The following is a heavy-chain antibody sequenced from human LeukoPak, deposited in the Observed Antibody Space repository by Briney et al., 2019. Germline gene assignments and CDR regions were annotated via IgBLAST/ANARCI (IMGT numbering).Heavy chain of an antibody. J-gene: IGHJ1*01. D-gene: IGHD2-8*01. CDR1: RLIVSSNY. CDR2: IYSGGNT. V-gene: IGHV3-66*01. Sequence: GGSLRLSCAASRLIVSSNYMAWVRQAPGKGLEWVSVIYSGGNTYYADSVKGRFTISRDNSKNTLYLQMNSLRAEDTAVYYCASMYFSQYLQHWGQGTLVTVSS. CDR3: ASMYFSQYLQH.